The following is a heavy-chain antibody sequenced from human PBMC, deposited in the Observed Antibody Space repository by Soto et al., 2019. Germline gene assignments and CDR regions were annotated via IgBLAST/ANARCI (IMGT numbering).Heavy chain of an antibody. J-gene: IGHJ5*02. CDR3: ARSVSGTGTEFDP. V-gene: IGHV6-1*01. Sequence: SQTLSLTCVISGDSVSRSSAVWNWMRQSPSRGLEWLGRTYFTSQWNNYYAVSVKSRITINADTSKNQISLQLNSVTPEDTAVYYCARSVSGTGTEFDPWGQGTRVTVSS. CDR2: TYFTSQWNN. CDR1: GDSVSRSSAV. D-gene: IGHD6-19*01.